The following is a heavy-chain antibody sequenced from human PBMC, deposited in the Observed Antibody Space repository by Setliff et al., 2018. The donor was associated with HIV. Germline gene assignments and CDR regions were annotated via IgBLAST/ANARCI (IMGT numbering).Heavy chain of an antibody. V-gene: IGHV1-18*01. D-gene: IGHD3-10*01. CDR3: AREGLIWFGELSLDDAFDI. CDR1: GYTFTSYG. J-gene: IGHJ3*02. CDR2: ISACNGNT. Sequence: ASVKVSCKASGYTFTSYGISWVRQAPGQGLEWMGWISACNGNTNYAQKLQGRVTMTTDTSTSTAYMELRSLRSDDTAVYYCAREGLIWFGELSLDDAFDIWGQGTMVTVSS.